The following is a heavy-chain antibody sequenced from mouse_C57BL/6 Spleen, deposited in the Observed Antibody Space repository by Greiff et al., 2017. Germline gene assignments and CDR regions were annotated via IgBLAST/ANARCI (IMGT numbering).Heavy chain of an antibody. Sequence: EVQLQQSGPELVKPGASVKIPCKASGYTFTDYNMDWVKQSHGKSLEWIGDINPNNGGTIDNQKFKGKATLTVDKSASTAYMEPRSLTSEDTAVYYCARRGNWDDPYFDYRGQGATLTVSS. V-gene: IGHV1-18*01. CDR2: INPNNGGT. D-gene: IGHD4-1*01. CDR1: GYTFTDYN. CDR3: ARRGNWDDPYFDY. J-gene: IGHJ2*01.